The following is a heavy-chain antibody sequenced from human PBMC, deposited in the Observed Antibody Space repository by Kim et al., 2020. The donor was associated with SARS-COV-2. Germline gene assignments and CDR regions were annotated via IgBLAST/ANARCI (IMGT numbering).Heavy chain of an antibody. Sequence: SYAQKFQGRVTMTRDTSTSTVYMELSSLRSEDTAVYYCARDEGLREWFDPWGQGTLVTVSS. D-gene: IGHD1-26*01. CDR3: ARDEGLREWFDP. V-gene: IGHV1-46*01. J-gene: IGHJ5*02.